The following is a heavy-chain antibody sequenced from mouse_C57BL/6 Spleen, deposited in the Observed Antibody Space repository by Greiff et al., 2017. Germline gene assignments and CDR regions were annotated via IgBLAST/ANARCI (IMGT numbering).Heavy chain of an antibody. CDR2: PWWGDAK. D-gene: IGHD1-1*01. J-gene: IGHJ1*03. Sequence: QVTLKESGPGILQPSPSLSLSCSFSGFSLSTFGMGVVWIRPPPGQGLDWLAHPWWGDAKYYNPALNSRPTISKDTSKNQVSVKIANVDAADTATCYSARIAGGTTVVATPHWDMDVWGTGTTVTVSS. V-gene: IGHV8-8*01. CDR1: GFSLSTFGMG. CDR3: ARIAGGTTVVATPHWDMDV.